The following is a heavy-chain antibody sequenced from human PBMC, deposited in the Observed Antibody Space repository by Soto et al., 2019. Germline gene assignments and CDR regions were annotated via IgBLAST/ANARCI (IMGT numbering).Heavy chain of an antibody. CDR3: ALTYSTSWYWFDP. V-gene: IGHV2-26*04. D-gene: IGHD6-13*01. CDR1: GFSLSNAGLG. Sequence: QVTVKESGPVLVKPTETLTLTCTVSGFSLSNAGLGVSWIRQPPGKALEWLAHIFSNDEKSYSTSLKSRLTISKDPSKSQVVLTMTNMDPVDTATYYCALTYSTSWYWFDPWGQGTLVTVSS. CDR2: IFSNDEK. J-gene: IGHJ5*02.